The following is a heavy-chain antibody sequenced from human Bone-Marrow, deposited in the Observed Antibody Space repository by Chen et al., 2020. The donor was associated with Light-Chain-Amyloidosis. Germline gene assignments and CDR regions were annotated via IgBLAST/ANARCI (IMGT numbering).Heavy chain of an antibody. CDR2: IFNGGDT. CDR3: AGFSGVSTWAFDY. Sequence: EVQLVETGGGVIQPGGSLRLSWAVSGFIVSANYMSWVRQAPGKGLEWVSVIFNGGDTTYADSVRGRFVISRDGSTNTLYLQMNTLRPDDTAVYYCAGFSGVSTWAFDYWGQGTLVTVSS. CDR1: GFIVSANY. D-gene: IGHD1-26*01. J-gene: IGHJ4*02. V-gene: IGHV3-53*02.